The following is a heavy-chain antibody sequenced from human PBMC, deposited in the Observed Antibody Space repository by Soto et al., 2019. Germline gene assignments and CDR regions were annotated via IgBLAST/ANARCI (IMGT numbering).Heavy chain of an antibody. Sequence: SETLSLTCAVSGGSISSGGYSWSWIRQPPGKGLEWIGYIYYSGSTNYNPSLKSRVTMSVDTPKNQFSLKLSSMTAADTAVYYCARRGYGPGFPYYYGMDVWGQGTTVTVSS. J-gene: IGHJ6*02. CDR2: IYYSGST. D-gene: IGHD3-10*01. CDR3: ARRGYGPGFPYYYGMDV. CDR1: GGSISSGGYS. V-gene: IGHV4-61*08.